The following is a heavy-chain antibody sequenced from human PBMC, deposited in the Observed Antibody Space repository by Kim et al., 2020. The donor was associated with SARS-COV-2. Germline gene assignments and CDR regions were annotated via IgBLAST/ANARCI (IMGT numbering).Heavy chain of an antibody. V-gene: IGHV5-51*01. Sequence: GESLKISCKGSGYSFTSYWIGWVRQMPGKGLEWMGIIYPGDSDTRYSPSFQGQVTISADKSISTAYLQWSSLNASDTAMYYCARRGDCSGGSCYGVDPWGQGTLVTVSS. J-gene: IGHJ5*02. CDR2: IYPGDSDT. CDR3: ARRGDCSGGSCYGVDP. D-gene: IGHD2-15*01. CDR1: GYSFTSYW.